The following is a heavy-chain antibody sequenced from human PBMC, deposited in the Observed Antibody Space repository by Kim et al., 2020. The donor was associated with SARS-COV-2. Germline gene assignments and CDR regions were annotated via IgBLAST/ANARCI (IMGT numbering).Heavy chain of an antibody. V-gene: IGHV3-30*06. CDR3: ARVGYCSGGSCYGMDV. Sequence: SVQGRFTISRDNCRNSVYLQMNSLRADDTALYYCARVGYCSGGSCYGMDVWGQGTTVTVSS. J-gene: IGHJ6*02. D-gene: IGHD2-15*01.